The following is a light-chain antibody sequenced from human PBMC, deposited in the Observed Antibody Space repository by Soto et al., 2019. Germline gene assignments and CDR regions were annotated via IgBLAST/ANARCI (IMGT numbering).Light chain of an antibody. CDR1: SGHSNYA. V-gene: IGLV4-69*01. CDR2: LNSDGSH. J-gene: IGLJ2*01. Sequence: QPVLTQSPSASASLGASGKPTCTLSSGHSNYAIAWHQQQSEKGPRYLMKLNSDGSHSKGDGIPDRFSGSSSGAERYLTISSLQSEDEADYYCQTWGSGIVVFGGGTKLTVL. CDR3: QTWGSGIVV.